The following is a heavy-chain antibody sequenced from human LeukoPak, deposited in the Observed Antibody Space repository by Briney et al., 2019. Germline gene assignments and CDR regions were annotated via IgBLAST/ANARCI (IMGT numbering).Heavy chain of an antibody. CDR2: IWYDGSNK. J-gene: IGHJ4*02. D-gene: IGHD6-13*01. CDR1: GFTFSSYG. Sequence: SGGSLRLSRAASGFTFSSYGMNWVRQAPGKGLEWVAVIWYDGSNKYYGDSVKGRFTISRDNSKNTVSLQMNSLRVEDTAVYYCARLGSSWSFDYWGQGTLVTVSS. V-gene: IGHV3-33*01. CDR3: ARLGSSWSFDY.